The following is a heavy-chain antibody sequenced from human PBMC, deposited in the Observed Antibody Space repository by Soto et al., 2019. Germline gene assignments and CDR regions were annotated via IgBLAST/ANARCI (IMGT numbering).Heavy chain of an antibody. Sequence: GGSLRLSCAASGFTFDDYAMHWVRQAPGKGLEWVSGISWNSGSIGYADSVKGRFTISRDNAKNSLYLQMNSLRAEDTALYYCAKDMASVIVVPDYWGQGTLVTVSS. D-gene: IGHD2-15*01. V-gene: IGHV3-9*01. CDR2: ISWNSGSI. J-gene: IGHJ4*02. CDR1: GFTFDDYA. CDR3: AKDMASVIVVPDY.